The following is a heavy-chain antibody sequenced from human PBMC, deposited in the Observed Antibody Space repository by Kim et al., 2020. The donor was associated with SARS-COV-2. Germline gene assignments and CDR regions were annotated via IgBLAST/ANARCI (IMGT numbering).Heavy chain of an antibody. Sequence: SETLSLTCTVSGGSISSSSYYWGWIRQPPGKGLEWIGSIYYSGSTYYNPSLKSRVTISVDTSKNQFSLKLSSVTAADTAVYYCARMLPDLKVGATFDYWGQGTLVTVSS. CDR3: ARMLPDLKVGATFDY. V-gene: IGHV4-39*07. D-gene: IGHD1-26*01. CDR2: IYYSGST. J-gene: IGHJ4*02. CDR1: GGSISSSSYY.